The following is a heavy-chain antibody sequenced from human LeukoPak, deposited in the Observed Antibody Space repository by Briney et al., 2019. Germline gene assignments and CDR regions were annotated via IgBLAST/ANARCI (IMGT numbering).Heavy chain of an antibody. V-gene: IGHV4-4*07. J-gene: IGHJ6*02. CDR3: ARDPPGIAVVPYYYGMDV. D-gene: IGHD6-19*01. CDR1: GGSISSYY. Sequence: SETLSPTCTVSGGSISSYYWSWIRQPAGKGLEWIGRIYTSGSTNYNPSLKSRVTMSVDTSKNRFSLKLSSVTAADTAVYYCARDPPGIAVVPYYYGMDVWGQGTTVTVSS. CDR2: IYTSGST.